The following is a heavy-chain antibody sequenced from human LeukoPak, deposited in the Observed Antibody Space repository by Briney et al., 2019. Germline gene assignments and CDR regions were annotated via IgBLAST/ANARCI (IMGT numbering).Heavy chain of an antibody. CDR2: MNPNSGNT. CDR1: GYTFTSYD. J-gene: IGHJ4*02. CDR3: ARAGSGWYGGDFDY. D-gene: IGHD6-19*01. V-gene: IGHV1-8*01. Sequence: ASVKVSCKASGYTFTSYDINWVRQATGQGLEWMGWMNPNSGNTGYAQKFQGRVTMTRNTSISTAYMELSSLRSEDPAVYYCARAGSGWYGGDFDYWGQGTLVTVSS.